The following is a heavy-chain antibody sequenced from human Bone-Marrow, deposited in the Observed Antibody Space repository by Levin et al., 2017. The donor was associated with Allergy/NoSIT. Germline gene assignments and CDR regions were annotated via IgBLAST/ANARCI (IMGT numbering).Heavy chain of an antibody. CDR1: GDSISGSDYY. V-gene: IGHV4-30-4*01. CDR2: IYHTGGT. D-gene: IGHD3-10*01. Sequence: PSETLSLTCNVSGDSISGSDYYWSWIRQSPGKGLEWIGYIYHTGGTYSNPSLRSRVTISVDTSKNQFSLTMTSVTGADTATDYCARATYGSGTYPIDSWGRGSLVTVSS. J-gene: IGHJ4*02. CDR3: ARATYGSGTYPIDS.